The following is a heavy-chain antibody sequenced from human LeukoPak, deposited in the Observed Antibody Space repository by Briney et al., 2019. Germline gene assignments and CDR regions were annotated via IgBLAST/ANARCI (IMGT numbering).Heavy chain of an antibody. Sequence: GASVKVSCKASGYTFTSYYMHWVRQAPGQGLKWMGIINPSGGSTSYAQKFQGRVTMTRDTSTSTVYMELSSLRSEDTPVYYCARDPRRVVAATGAYYFDYWGQGTLVTVSS. CDR2: INPSGGST. V-gene: IGHV1-46*01. J-gene: IGHJ4*02. CDR3: ARDPRRVVAATGAYYFDY. D-gene: IGHD2-15*01. CDR1: GYTFTSYY.